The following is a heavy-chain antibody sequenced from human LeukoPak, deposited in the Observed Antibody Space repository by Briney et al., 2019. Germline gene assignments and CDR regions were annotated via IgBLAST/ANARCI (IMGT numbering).Heavy chain of an antibody. D-gene: IGHD2-2*01. Sequence: GASVKVSCKASGHTFTSYGISWVRQAPGQGLEGMGWISAYNGNTNYAQKLQGRVTMTTATSTSTAYMELRSLRSDDTAVYYCARDGAGDIVVVPASVIDAFDIWGQGTLVTVSS. V-gene: IGHV1-18*01. CDR2: ISAYNGNT. J-gene: IGHJ3*02. CDR1: GHTFTSYG. CDR3: ARDGAGDIVVVPASVIDAFDI.